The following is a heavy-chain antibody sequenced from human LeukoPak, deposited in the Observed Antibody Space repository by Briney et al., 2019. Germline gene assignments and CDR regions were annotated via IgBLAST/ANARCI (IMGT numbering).Heavy chain of an antibody. J-gene: IGHJ5*02. CDR3: ATSSGTWWFDP. D-gene: IGHD6-13*01. CDR1: GYTLTELS. Sequence: WASVKVSCTVSGYTLTELSMHWVRQAPGKGLEWMGGFDPEDGETIYAQKFQGRVTMTEDTSTDTAYMELSSLRSEDTAVYYCATSSGTWWFDPWGQGTLVTVSS. CDR2: FDPEDGET. V-gene: IGHV1-24*01.